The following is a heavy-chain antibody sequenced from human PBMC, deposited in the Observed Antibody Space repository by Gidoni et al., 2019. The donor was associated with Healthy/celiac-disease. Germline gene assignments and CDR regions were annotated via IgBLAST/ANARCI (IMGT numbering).Heavy chain of an antibody. CDR3: ARVGRAYYYDSSGYVRDAFDI. V-gene: IGHV3-7*01. J-gene: IGHJ3*02. Sequence: EVQLVESGGGLVQPGGSLRLSCAASGFTFSIYWMSWVRQAPGKGLEWVAKIKQDGSEKYYVDSVKGRFTISRDNAKNSLYLQMNSLRAEDTAVYYCARVGRAYYYDSSGYVRDAFDIWGQGTMVTVSS. CDR1: GFTFSIYW. CDR2: IKQDGSEK. D-gene: IGHD3-22*01.